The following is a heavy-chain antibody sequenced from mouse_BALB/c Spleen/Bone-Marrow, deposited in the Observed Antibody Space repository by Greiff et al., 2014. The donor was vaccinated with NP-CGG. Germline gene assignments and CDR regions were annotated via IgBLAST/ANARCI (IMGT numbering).Heavy chain of an antibody. D-gene: IGHD1-1*01. Sequence: EVQLQQSGSELVKPGASVKLSCAASGFNIKDTYMHWVKQRPEQGLEWIGRIDPANGDTKYDPKFQGKATITADTSSNTAYLQPSSLTSEDTAVYYCTRPSFYYGSSYWYFDVWGAGTTVTVSS. V-gene: IGHV14-3*02. CDR3: TRPSFYYGSSYWYFDV. CDR2: IDPANGDT. J-gene: IGHJ1*01. CDR1: GFNIKDTY.